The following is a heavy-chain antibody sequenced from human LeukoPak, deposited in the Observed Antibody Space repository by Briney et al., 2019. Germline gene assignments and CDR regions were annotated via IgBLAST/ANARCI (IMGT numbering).Heavy chain of an antibody. J-gene: IGHJ4*02. V-gene: IGHV4-39*07. D-gene: IGHD3-22*01. CDR2: IYYSGST. CDR1: GGSISSNDHY. Sequence: SETLSLTCTVSGGSISSNDHYWGWIRQPPGKGLEWIGNIYYSGSTYYNSSLKSRVTISVDTSKNQFSLKLSSVTAADTAVYYCAREIMTYDSSGYYLSPFDYWGQGTLVTVSS. CDR3: AREIMTYDSSGYYLSPFDY.